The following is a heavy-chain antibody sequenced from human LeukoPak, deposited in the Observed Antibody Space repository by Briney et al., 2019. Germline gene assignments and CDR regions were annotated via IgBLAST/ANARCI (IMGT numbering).Heavy chain of an antibody. D-gene: IGHD6-13*01. J-gene: IGHJ6*02. V-gene: IGHV3-30*02. Sequence: PGGSLRLSCAASGFTFSSYGMHWVRQAPGKGLEGVAFIRYDGSNKYYADSVKGRFTISRDNSKNTLYLQMNSLRAEDTAVYYCAKLVADSSSWCFLDYYYGMDVWGQGTTVTVSS. CDR3: AKLVADSSSWCFLDYYYGMDV. CDR2: IRYDGSNK. CDR1: GFTFSSYG.